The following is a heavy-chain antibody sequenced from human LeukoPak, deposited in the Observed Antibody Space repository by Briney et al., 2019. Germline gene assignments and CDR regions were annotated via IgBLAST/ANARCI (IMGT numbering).Heavy chain of an antibody. CDR3: ARAEHDFWSGYPHYGMDV. Sequence: GGSLRLSCAASGFTFSSYSMNWVRQAPGKGLEWVSYISSSSSTIYYADSVKGRFTISRDNAKNSLYLQMNSLRDEDTAVYYCARAEHDFWSGYPHYGMDVWSQGTTVTVSS. CDR1: GFTFSSYS. V-gene: IGHV3-48*02. D-gene: IGHD3-3*01. CDR2: ISSSSSTI. J-gene: IGHJ6*02.